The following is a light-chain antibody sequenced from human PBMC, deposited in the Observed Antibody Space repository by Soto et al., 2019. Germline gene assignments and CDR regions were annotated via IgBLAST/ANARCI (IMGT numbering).Light chain of an antibody. Sequence: DIQMTQSPSSLSASVGDRVTITCRASQGISTYLAWYQQKPGKVPKLLIYAASTLQSGVPSRFSGNGSGKDFTLTISSRLPEDVATYYCQKYNSAPWTFGQGTKVEIK. CDR1: QGISTY. V-gene: IGKV1-27*01. CDR2: AAS. CDR3: QKYNSAPWT. J-gene: IGKJ1*01.